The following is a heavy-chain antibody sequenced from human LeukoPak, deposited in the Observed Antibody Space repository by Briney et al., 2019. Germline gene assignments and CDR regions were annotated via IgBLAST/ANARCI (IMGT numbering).Heavy chain of an antibody. J-gene: IGHJ4*02. CDR1: GGSISSGGYS. D-gene: IGHD4-17*01. V-gene: IGHV4-61*08. CDR2: IYYSGST. Sequence: PSETLSLTCVVSGGSISSGGYSWTWIRQPPGKGLEWIGYIYYSGSTNYNPSLKSRVTISVDTSKNQFSLKLSSVTAADTAVYYCARAGYGDSDFDYWGQGTLVTVSS. CDR3: ARAGYGDSDFDY.